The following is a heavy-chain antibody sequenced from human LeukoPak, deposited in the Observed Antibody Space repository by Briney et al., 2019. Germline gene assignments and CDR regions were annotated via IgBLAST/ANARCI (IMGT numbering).Heavy chain of an antibody. D-gene: IGHD3-22*01. CDR2: IYTSGST. Sequence: SETLSLTCTVSGGSISSYYWSWIRQPAGKGLEWIGRIYTSGSTNYNPSLKSRVTMSVDTPKNQFSLKLSSVTAADTAVYYCASHMRGSGYNAAFDYWGQGTLVTVSS. CDR3: ASHMRGSGYNAAFDY. CDR1: GGSISSYY. J-gene: IGHJ4*02. V-gene: IGHV4-4*07.